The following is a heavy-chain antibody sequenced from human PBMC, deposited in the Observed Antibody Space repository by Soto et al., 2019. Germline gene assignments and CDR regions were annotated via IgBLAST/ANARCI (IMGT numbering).Heavy chain of an antibody. Sequence: PSACLSLTCTASGGYISSGGYSWIWFRQPPGKGLEWIGYINHSGSTNYNPSLKSRVTISVDTSKNQFSLKLSSVTAADTAVYYCARGRNDYVWGSYRLNWFDPWGQGTLVTVSS. V-gene: IGHV4-30-2*01. J-gene: IGHJ5*02. D-gene: IGHD3-16*02. CDR3: ARGRNDYVWGSYRLNWFDP. CDR1: GGYISSGGYS. CDR2: INHSGST.